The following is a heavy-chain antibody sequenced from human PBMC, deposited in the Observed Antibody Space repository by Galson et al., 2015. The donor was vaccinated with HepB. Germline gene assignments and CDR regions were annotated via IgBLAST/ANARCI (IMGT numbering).Heavy chain of an antibody. J-gene: IGHJ4*02. V-gene: IGHV3-30*03. CDR1: GFTFSSYG. Sequence: SLRLSCAASGFTFSSYGMHWVRQAPGKGLEWVAVISYDGSNKYYADSVKGRFTISRDNSKNTLYLQMNSPGAEDTAMYYCARRYGSAWNLGYWGQGTLVIVSS. D-gene: IGHD6-19*01. CDR3: ARRYGSAWNLGY. CDR2: ISYDGSNK.